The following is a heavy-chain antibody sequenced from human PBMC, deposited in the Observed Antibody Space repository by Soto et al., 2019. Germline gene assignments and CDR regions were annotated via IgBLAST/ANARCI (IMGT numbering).Heavy chain of an antibody. CDR2: VYSSGTT. Sequence: SETLSLTCSVSGGSINSYWWSWIRQPAGKGLEWIGRVYSSGTTDYNPSLNSRATMSVETSKNQFSLKLTSVTAADTAVYYCARDIGSFAYAEGYWGQGIQVTVSS. CDR1: GGSINSYW. J-gene: IGHJ4*02. V-gene: IGHV4-4*07. D-gene: IGHD2-2*01. CDR3: ARDIGSFAYAEGY.